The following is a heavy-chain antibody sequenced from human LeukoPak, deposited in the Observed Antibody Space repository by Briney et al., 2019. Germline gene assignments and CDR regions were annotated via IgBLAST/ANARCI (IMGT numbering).Heavy chain of an antibody. CDR2: IIPIFGTP. Sequence: SVKVSCKASVCTFTTYVITWVRQAPGQGLEWMGRIIPIFGTPDYAQKFQGRVTITADESTSTAYMELSRLRFEDTAVYYCARQGYTNNLGGYFGDKDDGFDLWGQGTMVTVSS. J-gene: IGHJ3*01. CDR1: VCTFTTYV. CDR3: ARQGYTNNLGGYFGDKDDGFDL. V-gene: IGHV1-69*13. D-gene: IGHD3-9*01.